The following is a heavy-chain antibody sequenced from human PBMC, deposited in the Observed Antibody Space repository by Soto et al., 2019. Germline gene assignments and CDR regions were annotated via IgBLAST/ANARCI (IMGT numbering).Heavy chain of an antibody. CDR1: GFSFGSYA. CDR3: ARWSYLDY. V-gene: IGHV3-23*01. Sequence: GGSLRLSCAASGFSFGSYALSWVRQAPGKGLEWVSTISSSDGKTFYADSVKGRFSISRDTSQSTLYLQMNSLRADDTAMYYCARWSYLDYWGQGTRVTVSS. J-gene: IGHJ4*02. D-gene: IGHD3-3*01. CDR2: ISSSDGKT.